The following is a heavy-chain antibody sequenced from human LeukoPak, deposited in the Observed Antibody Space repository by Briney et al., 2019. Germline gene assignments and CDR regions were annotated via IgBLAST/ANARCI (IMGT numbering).Heavy chain of an antibody. CDR1: GYTFTSYY. V-gene: IGHV1-46*01. CDR2: INPSGGST. D-gene: IGHD6-13*01. J-gene: IGHJ6*03. CDR3: ARGAGSSSWYEGDYYMDV. Sequence: GASVKVSCKASGYTFTSYYMHWVRQAPGQGLEWMGIINPSGGSTSYAQKFQGRVTMTRDTSISTAYMELSSLRSEDTAVYYCARGAGSSSWYEGDYYMDVWGKGTTVTVSS.